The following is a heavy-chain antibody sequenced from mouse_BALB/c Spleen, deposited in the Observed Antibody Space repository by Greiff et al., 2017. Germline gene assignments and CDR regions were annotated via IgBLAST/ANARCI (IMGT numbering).Heavy chain of an antibody. CDR1: GFSLTSYG. CDR2: IWSGGST. D-gene: IGHD1-3*01. V-gene: IGHV2-4-1*01. CDR3: ARNKDYAMDY. Sequence: VKLQESGPGLVQPSQSLSITCTVSGFSLTSYGVHWVRQSPGKGLEWLGVIWSGGSTDYNAAFIYRLSISKDNSKSQVFFKMNSLQADDTAIYYCARNKDYAMDYWGQGTSVTVSS. J-gene: IGHJ4*01.